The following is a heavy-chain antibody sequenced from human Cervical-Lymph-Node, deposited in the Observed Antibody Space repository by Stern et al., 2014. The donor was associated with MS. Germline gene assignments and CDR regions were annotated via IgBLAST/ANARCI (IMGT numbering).Heavy chain of an antibody. J-gene: IGHJ4*02. CDR1: GYRFTNNW. CDR2: SYPGDSEP. D-gene: IGHD1-1*01. CDR3: ARRGHGYMGIDY. Sequence: EVQLVQSGAEVRKPGESLRISCEVSGYRFTNNWIGWVRQVPGKGLEWMGISYPGDSEPRYSPSFQGQVTILVDKSNSITYLQWSSLKASDTAIYYCARRGHGYMGIDYWGQGTLVTVSS. V-gene: IGHV5-51*03.